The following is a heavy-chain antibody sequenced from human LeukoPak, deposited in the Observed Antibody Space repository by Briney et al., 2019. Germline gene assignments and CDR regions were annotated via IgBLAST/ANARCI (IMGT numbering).Heavy chain of an antibody. J-gene: IGHJ4*02. CDR3: AGSGRGNKSGWVGPFYYFDY. Sequence: SETLSLTCTVSGGSISSYYWGWIRQPPGKGLEWIGSIFYSGSTYYNPSLKSRVTISVDTSKNQFSLKLSSVTAADTAVYYCAGSGRGNKSGWVGPFYYFDYWGQGTLVTVSS. CDR2: IFYSGST. CDR1: GGSISSYY. V-gene: IGHV4-39*07. D-gene: IGHD6-19*01.